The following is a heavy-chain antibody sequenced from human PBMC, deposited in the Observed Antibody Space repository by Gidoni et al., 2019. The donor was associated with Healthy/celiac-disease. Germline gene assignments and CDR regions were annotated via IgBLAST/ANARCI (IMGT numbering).Heavy chain of an antibody. D-gene: IGHD4-17*01. J-gene: IGHJ4*02. Sequence: QVQLVQSGAEVKKPGSSVKVSCKASGGTLRSYAIRWVRQAPGQGLEWMGGIIPIFGTANYAQKFQGRVTITADESTSTAYMELSSLRSEDTAVYYCARDGRATVTTSNPWEYFDYWGQGNLVTVSS. V-gene: IGHV1-69*01. CDR3: ARDGRATVTTSNPWEYFDY. CDR1: GGTLRSYA. CDR2: IIPIFGTA.